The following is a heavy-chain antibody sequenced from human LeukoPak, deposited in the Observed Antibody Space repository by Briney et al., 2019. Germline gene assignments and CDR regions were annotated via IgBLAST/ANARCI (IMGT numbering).Heavy chain of an antibody. CDR2: ISSSGSTI. D-gene: IGHD3-3*01. CDR1: GFTFSDYY. V-gene: IGHV3-11*01. Sequence: GGSLRLSCAASGFTFSDYYMSWIRQAPGKGLEWVSYISSSGSTIYYADSVKGRFTISRDNAKNSLYLQMNSLRAEDTAAYYCARVKREEGYNWFDPWGQGTLVTVSS. J-gene: IGHJ5*02. CDR3: ARVKREEGYNWFDP.